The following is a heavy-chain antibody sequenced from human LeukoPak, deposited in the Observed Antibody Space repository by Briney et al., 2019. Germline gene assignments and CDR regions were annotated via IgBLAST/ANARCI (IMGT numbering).Heavy chain of an antibody. V-gene: IGHV3-48*01. CDR2: ISSSSATI. CDR1: GFTFSSYS. J-gene: IGHJ4*02. CDR3: ARGPPPRLSSYYFDY. D-gene: IGHD6-6*01. Sequence: GGSLRLSCAASGFTFSSYSMYWVRQAPGKGLEWVSYISSSSATIYYADSVKGRFTISRDSAKNSLYLQMNSLRAEDTAVYYCARGPPPRLSSYYFDYWGQGTLVTVSS.